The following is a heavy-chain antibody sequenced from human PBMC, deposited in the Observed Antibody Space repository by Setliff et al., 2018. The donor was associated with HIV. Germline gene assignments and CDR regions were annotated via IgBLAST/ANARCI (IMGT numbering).Heavy chain of an antibody. Sequence: PGGSLRLSCAASGITFSNYGMHWVRQAPGKGLQWVAFIRYDGSNEYYVDSVKGRFTISRDNSKNTVYLQMNSLRAEDTAMYYCARARLTGELDYWGQGTLVTVSS. D-gene: IGHD1-20*01. CDR1: GITFSNYG. CDR2: IRYDGSNE. V-gene: IGHV3-30*02. J-gene: IGHJ4*02. CDR3: ARARLTGELDY.